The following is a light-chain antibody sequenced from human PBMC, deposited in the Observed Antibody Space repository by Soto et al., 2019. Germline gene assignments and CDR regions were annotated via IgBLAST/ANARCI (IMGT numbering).Light chain of an antibody. Sequence: DIQMTQSPSTLSASVGDRVTITCRARQSSSSWLAWYQQNPGKAPNLLIYDASSWESGVPSRFSGSGSGTDFTLTISSLQPADFATYDCQQYNSYSPTFGQGNKVEIK. CDR2: DAS. J-gene: IGKJ1*01. CDR3: QQYNSYSPT. V-gene: IGKV1-5*01. CDR1: QSSSSW.